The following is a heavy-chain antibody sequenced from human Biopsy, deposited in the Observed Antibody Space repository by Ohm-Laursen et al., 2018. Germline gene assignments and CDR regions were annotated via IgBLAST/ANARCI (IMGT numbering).Heavy chain of an antibody. CDR2: IFKDGNT. CDR3: ARVGSGWAPFDK. J-gene: IGHJ4*02. CDR1: GYSISSDYR. Sequence: TLSLTCAVSGYSISSDYRWGWIRQAPGKTLEWLGNIFKDGNTHYNPSLRSRLIISIETSKNQFSLMKTSVSGADTAVYFCARVGSGWAPFDKWGPGTLVTVSS. D-gene: IGHD6-19*01. V-gene: IGHV4-38-2*01.